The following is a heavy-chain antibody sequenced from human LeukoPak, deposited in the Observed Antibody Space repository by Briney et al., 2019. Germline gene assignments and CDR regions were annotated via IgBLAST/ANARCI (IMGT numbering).Heavy chain of an antibody. CDR3: ARDPPGGNWVFDY. CDR2: IYYSGTT. V-gene: IGHV4-31*03. Sequence: PSETLSLTCTVSGGSISSGDYYWNWIRQHPVKGLEWIGYIYYSGTTSYNPSLKSRVIISLDTSRNQFSLKLSSVTAADTAVYYCARDPPGGNWVFDYWGQGTLVTVSS. CDR1: GGSISSGDYY. D-gene: IGHD7-27*01. J-gene: IGHJ4*02.